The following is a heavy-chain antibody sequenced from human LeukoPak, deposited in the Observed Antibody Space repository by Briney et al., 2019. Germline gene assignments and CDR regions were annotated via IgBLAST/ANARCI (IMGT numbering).Heavy chain of an antibody. V-gene: IGHV3-21*01. J-gene: IGHJ3*01. D-gene: IGHD4-17*01. CDR2: ISGSGSYI. CDR1: GITFSNYA. Sequence: GGSLRLSCVASGITFSNYAMSWVRQAPGKGLEWVSSISGSGSYIHYADSMKGRCTISRDNAKKSVYLHMSRLRAEDTAVYYCARGLGSGDYVANAFDFWGRGTTVSVS. CDR3: ARGLGSGDYVANAFDF.